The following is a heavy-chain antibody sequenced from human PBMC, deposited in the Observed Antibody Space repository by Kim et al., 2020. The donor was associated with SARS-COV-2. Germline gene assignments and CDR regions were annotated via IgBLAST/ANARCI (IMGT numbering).Heavy chain of an antibody. CDR1: GFTFSSYS. D-gene: IGHD6-13*01. CDR2: ISSSSSTI. CDR3: ARSSIAAAGDFDY. Sequence: GGSLRLSCAASGFTFSSYSMNWVRQAPGKGLEWVSYISSSSSTIYYADSVKGRFTISRDNAKNSLYLQMNSLRAEDTAVYYCARSSIAAAGDFDYWGQGTLVTVSS. V-gene: IGHV3-48*04. J-gene: IGHJ4*02.